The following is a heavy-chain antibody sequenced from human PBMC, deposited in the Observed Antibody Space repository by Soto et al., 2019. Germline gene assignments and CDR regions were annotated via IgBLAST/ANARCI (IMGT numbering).Heavy chain of an antibody. Sequence: ASVKVSCKASGYTFTGYYMHWVRQAPGQGLEWMGWINPNSGGTNYAQKFQGRVTMTRDTSISTAYMELSRLRSDDTAVYYCARALPGGYDYGMDVWCQGTTVTVSS. J-gene: IGHJ6*02. CDR1: GYTFTGYY. CDR2: INPNSGGT. CDR3: ARALPGGYDYGMDV. D-gene: IGHD6-13*01. V-gene: IGHV1-2*02.